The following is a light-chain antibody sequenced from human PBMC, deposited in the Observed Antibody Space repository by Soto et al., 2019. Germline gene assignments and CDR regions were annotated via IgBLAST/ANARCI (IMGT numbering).Light chain of an antibody. CDR1: QSISSW. J-gene: IGKJ4*01. CDR3: QQYNRWPLT. V-gene: IGKV1-5*01. CDR2: DAS. Sequence: DIQMTQSPSTLSASVGDRVTITCRASQSISSWLAWYQQKPGKAPKFLIYDASTRATGTPGSFSGSGSGTEFTLTISSLQSEDFAVYYCQQYNRWPLTFGGGTKVDIK.